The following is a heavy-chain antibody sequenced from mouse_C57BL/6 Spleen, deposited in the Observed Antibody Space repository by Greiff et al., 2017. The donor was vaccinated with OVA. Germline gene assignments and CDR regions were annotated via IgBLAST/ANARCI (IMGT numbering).Heavy chain of an antibody. CDR1: GYTFTSYW. CDR2: IDPSDSYT. Sequence: QVQLKQPGAELVRPGTSVKLSCKASGYTFTSYWMHWVKQRPGQGLEWIGVIDPSDSYTNYNQKFKGKATLTVDTSSSTAYMQLSSLTSEDSAVYYCARGTVAHFDYWGQGTTLTVSS. J-gene: IGHJ2*01. D-gene: IGHD1-1*01. CDR3: ARGTVAHFDY. V-gene: IGHV1-59*01.